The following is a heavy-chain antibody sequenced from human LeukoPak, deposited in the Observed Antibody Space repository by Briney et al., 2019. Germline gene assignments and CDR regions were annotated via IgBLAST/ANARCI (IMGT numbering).Heavy chain of an antibody. CDR3: ASTPVVPAAIGSPFDY. V-gene: IGHV1-18*01. Sequence: ASVKVSYKASGYTFTSYGISWVRQAPGQGLEWMGWISAYNGNTNYAQKLQGRVTMTTDTSTSTAYMELRSLRSDDTAVYYCASTPVVPAAIGSPFDYWGQGTLVTVSS. J-gene: IGHJ4*02. CDR2: ISAYNGNT. D-gene: IGHD2-2*02. CDR1: GYTFTSYG.